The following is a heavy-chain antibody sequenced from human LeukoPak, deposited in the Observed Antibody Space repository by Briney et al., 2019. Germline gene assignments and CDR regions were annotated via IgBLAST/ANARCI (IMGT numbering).Heavy chain of an antibody. CDR1: GFTFSGSA. V-gene: IGHV3-73*01. J-gene: IGHJ4*02. CDR3: TRADDFWSGYYNPYYFDY. CDR2: IRNKANSYAT. D-gene: IGHD3-3*01. Sequence: PGGSPRLSCAASGFTFSGSAMHWVRQASGKGLEWVGRIRNKANSYATAYAASVKGRFTISRDDSKNTAYLQMNSLKTEDTAVYYCTRADDFWSGYYNPYYFDYWGQGTLVTVSS.